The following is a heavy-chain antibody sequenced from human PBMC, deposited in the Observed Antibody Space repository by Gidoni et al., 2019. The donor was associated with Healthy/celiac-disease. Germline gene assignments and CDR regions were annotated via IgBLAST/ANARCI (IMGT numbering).Heavy chain of an antibody. Sequence: QVQLVQSGAELKKPGASVNVSCKASGSTFTGYYMHWVRQAPGPGRAWMGWINPSSGGTNYAQKFQGRVTMTRDTSISTAYMELSRLRADDTAVYYCARDLGNHDGMDVWGQGTTVTVSS. CDR1: GSTFTGYY. J-gene: IGHJ6*01. V-gene: IGHV1-2*02. CDR2: INPSSGGT. CDR3: ARDLGNHDGMDV.